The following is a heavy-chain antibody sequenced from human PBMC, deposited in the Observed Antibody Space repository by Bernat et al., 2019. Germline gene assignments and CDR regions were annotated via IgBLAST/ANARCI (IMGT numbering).Heavy chain of an antibody. D-gene: IGHD5-12*01. CDR3: ARGRGYSGYFPLNYFDY. CDR1: GGTFSSYA. J-gene: IGHJ4*02. Sequence: QVQLVQSGAEVKKPGSSVKVSCKASGGTFSSYAISWVRRAPGQGLEWMGGIIPIFGTANYAQKFQGRVTITADESTSTAYMELSSLRSEDTAVYYCARGRGYSGYFPLNYFDYWGQGTLVTVSS. V-gene: IGHV1-69*01. CDR2: IIPIFGTA.